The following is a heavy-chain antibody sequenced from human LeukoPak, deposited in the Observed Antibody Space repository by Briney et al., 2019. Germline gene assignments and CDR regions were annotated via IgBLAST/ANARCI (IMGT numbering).Heavy chain of an antibody. D-gene: IGHD3-10*01. Sequence: SETLSLTCTVSGGSISSYYWSWIRQPPGKGLEWIGYIYYSGSTNYNPSLKSRVTISVDTSKNQFSLKLSSVTAADTAVYYCARQRLARFGEFYFDYWGQGTLVTVPS. CDR3: ARQRLARFGEFYFDY. CDR1: GGSISSYY. V-gene: IGHV4-59*08. J-gene: IGHJ4*02. CDR2: IYYSGST.